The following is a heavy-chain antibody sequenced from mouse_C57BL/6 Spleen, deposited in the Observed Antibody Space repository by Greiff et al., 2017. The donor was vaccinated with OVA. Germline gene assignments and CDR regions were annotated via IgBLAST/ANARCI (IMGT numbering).Heavy chain of an antibody. CDR1: GYTFTDYY. Sequence: VQLQQSGPELVKPGASVKISCKASGYTFTDYYMNWVKQSHGKSLEWIGDINPNNGGTSYNQKFKGKATLTVDKSSSTAYMELRSLTSEDSAVYYCARSPYDGYPMDYWGQGTSVTVSS. CDR3: ARSPYDGYPMDY. V-gene: IGHV1-26*01. D-gene: IGHD2-3*01. CDR2: INPNNGGT. J-gene: IGHJ4*01.